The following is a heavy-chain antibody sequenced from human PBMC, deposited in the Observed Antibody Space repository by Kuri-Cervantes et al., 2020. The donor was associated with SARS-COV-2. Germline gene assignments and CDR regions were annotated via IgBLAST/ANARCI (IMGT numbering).Heavy chain of an antibody. Sequence: SETLSLTCTVSGGSISSYNWSWIRQPPGKGLGWIGYIYYSGSTNYNPSLKSRVTISVDTSKTQCSLKLRAVTAADTAVYYCARATAMAPYYYYYYYMDVWGKGTTVTVSS. V-gene: IGHV4-59*12. CDR3: ARATAMAPYYYYYYYMDV. CDR1: GGSISSYN. D-gene: IGHD5-18*01. J-gene: IGHJ6*03. CDR2: IYYSGST.